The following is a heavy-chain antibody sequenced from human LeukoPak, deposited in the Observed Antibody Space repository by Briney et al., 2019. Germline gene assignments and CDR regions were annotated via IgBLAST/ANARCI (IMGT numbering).Heavy chain of an antibody. Sequence: GESLRLSCAASGFTFSSYGMHWVRQAPGKGLEWVAVISYDGSNKYYADSVKGRFTISRDNSKNTLYLQMNSLRAEDTAVYYCAKDLRGWYDYWGQGTLVTVSS. D-gene: IGHD6-19*01. CDR2: ISYDGSNK. CDR3: AKDLRGWYDY. J-gene: IGHJ4*02. CDR1: GFTFSSYG. V-gene: IGHV3-30*18.